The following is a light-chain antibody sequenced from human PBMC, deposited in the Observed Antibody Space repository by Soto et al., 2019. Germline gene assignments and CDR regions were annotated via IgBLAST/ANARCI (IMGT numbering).Light chain of an antibody. CDR2: GAS. CDR3: LQDINYPWT. V-gene: IGKV1-6*02. Sequence: IQMTQSPSTLSASVGDRVTITCRASQSLNNYLAWYQQKPGKPPKVLIYGASNLQSGVPPRFSGSGSGTDFTLAISSLQPEDSATYYCLQDINYPWTFGQGTKVDIK. J-gene: IGKJ1*01. CDR1: QSLNNY.